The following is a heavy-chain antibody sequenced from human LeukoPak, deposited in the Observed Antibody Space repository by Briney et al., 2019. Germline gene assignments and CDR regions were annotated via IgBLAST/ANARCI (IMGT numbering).Heavy chain of an antibody. Sequence: SETLSLTCTVSGYSISSGYYWGWIRQPPGKGLEWIGSIYHSGSTYYNPSLKSRVTISVDTSKNQFSLKLSSVTAADTAVYYCARDGSGSYFGYWGQGTLVTVSS. CDR3: ARDGSGSYFGY. V-gene: IGHV4-38-2*02. CDR2: IYHSGST. D-gene: IGHD1-26*01. J-gene: IGHJ4*02. CDR1: GYSISSGYY.